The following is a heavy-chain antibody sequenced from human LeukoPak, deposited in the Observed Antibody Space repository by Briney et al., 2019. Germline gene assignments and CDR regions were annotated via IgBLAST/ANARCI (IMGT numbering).Heavy chain of an antibody. CDR2: IYYSGST. J-gene: IGHJ3*02. CDR1: GGSISSYY. Sequence: SETLSLTCTVSGGSISSYYWSWIRQPPGKGLEWIGYIYYSGSTNYNPSLKSRVTISVDTSKNQFSLKLSSVTAADTAVYYCARDGGPYSSSWYVEVGAFDIWGQGTMVTVSS. CDR3: ARDGGPYSSSWYVEVGAFDI. V-gene: IGHV4-59*12. D-gene: IGHD6-13*01.